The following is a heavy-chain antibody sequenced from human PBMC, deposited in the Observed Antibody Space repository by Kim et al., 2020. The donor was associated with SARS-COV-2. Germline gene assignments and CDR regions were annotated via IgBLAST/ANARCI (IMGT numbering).Heavy chain of an antibody. Sequence: GGSLRLSCAASGFTFSSYGMHWVRQAPGKGLEWVAVISYDGSNKYYADSVKGRFTISRDNSKNTLYLQMNSLRAEDTAVYYCAKDLLGYSNYRVRDYYYYGMDVWGQGTTVTVSS. CDR1: GFTFSSYG. CDR2: ISYDGSNK. D-gene: IGHD4-4*01. V-gene: IGHV3-30*18. J-gene: IGHJ6*02. CDR3: AKDLLGYSNYRVRDYYYYGMDV.